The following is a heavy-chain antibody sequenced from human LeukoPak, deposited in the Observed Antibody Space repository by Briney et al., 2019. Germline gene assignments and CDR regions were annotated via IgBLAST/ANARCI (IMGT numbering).Heavy chain of an antibody. CDR2: INTGNGNT. CDR1: GYTFTSYA. D-gene: IGHD6-19*01. CDR3: ARDIGSSGWSFDY. J-gene: IGHJ4*02. V-gene: IGHV1-3*04. Sequence: ASVKVSCKASGYTFTSYAMHWVRQAPGQRLEWMGWINTGNGNTKYSQKFQDRVTITRDTSASTAYMELSSLRSEDTAAYYCARDIGSSGWSFDYWGQGTLVTVSS.